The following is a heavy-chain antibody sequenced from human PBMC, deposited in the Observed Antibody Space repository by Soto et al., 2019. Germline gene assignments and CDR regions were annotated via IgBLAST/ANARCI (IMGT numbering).Heavy chain of an antibody. CDR1: GFTFSSYA. Sequence: EVQLLESVGGLVQPGGSLRLSCAASGFTFSSYAMSWVRQAPGKGLEWVSAISGSGGSTYYADSVKGRFTISRDNSKNTLYLQMNSLRAEDTAVYYCAKTLYYYDSSGYQWGQGTLVTVSS. J-gene: IGHJ4*02. CDR2: ISGSGGST. CDR3: AKTLYYYDSSGYQ. V-gene: IGHV3-23*01. D-gene: IGHD3-22*01.